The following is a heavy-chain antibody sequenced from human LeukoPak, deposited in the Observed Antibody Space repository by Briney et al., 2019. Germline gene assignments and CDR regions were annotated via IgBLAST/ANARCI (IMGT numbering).Heavy chain of an antibody. V-gene: IGHV3-21*01. CDR3: AREGEGYYFDY. J-gene: IGHJ4*02. CDR2: ISSSSSYI. Sequence: GGSLRLSCAASGFTFSSYSMNWVRQAPGKGLEWVSSISSSSSYIYYADSVKGRFTISRDNAKNSLYLQMNSLRPEDTGVYYCAREGEGYYFDYWGQGTLVTVSS. CDR1: GFTFSSYS.